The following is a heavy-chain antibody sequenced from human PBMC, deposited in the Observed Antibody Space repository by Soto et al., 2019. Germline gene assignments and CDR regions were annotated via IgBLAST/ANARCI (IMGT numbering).Heavy chain of an antibody. CDR2: ISSNGGST. J-gene: IGHJ4*02. CDR3: VKFSAEYCTNGVCIDY. D-gene: IGHD2-8*01. CDR1: GFTFSSYA. Sequence: GSLRLSCSASGFTFSSYAMHWVRQAPGKGLEYVSAISSNGGSTYYADSVKGRFTISRDNSKNTLYLQMSSLRAEDTAVYYCVKFSAEYCTNGVCIDYWGQGTLVTVSS. V-gene: IGHV3-64D*08.